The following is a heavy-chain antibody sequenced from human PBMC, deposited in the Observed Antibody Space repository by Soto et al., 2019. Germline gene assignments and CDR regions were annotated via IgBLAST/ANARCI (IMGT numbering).Heavy chain of an antibody. CDR2: INHSGST. J-gene: IGHJ4*02. Sequence: SETLSLTCTVSGGSISSGGYYWSWIRQPPGKGLEWIGEINHSGSTNYNPSLKSRVTISVDTSKNQFSLKLSSVTAADTAVYYCAAYGSGSYYRAFDYWGQGTLVTVSS. CDR3: AAYGSGSYYRAFDY. CDR1: GGSISSGGYY. V-gene: IGHV4-39*07. D-gene: IGHD3-10*01.